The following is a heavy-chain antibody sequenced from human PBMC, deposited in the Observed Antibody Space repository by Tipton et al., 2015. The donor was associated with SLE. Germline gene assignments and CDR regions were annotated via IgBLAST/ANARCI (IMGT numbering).Heavy chain of an antibody. Sequence: TLSLTCAVYGGSFSGYYWGWIRQPPGKGLEWIGEINHSGSTNYNPSLKSRVTISVDTSKNQFSLKLSSVTAADTAVYYCARGLKQWLVKGAFDIWGQGTMVTVSS. V-gene: IGHV4-34*01. CDR3: ARGLKQWLVKGAFDI. J-gene: IGHJ3*02. CDR2: INHSGST. D-gene: IGHD6-19*01. CDR1: GGSFSGYY.